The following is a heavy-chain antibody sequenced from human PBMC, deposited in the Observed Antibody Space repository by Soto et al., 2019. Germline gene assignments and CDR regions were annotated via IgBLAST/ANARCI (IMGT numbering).Heavy chain of an antibody. Sequence: ASVKVSCKASGYTSTNYGMHWVRQAPGQRLEWMGWINAGSGNTKYSQKFQGRITITRDTSASTVYMELSSLRSEDTAVYYCANDIILIPGAKGLDYRGQGALVTVSS. J-gene: IGHJ4*02. D-gene: IGHD2-2*01. CDR1: GYTSTNYG. CDR2: INAGSGNT. V-gene: IGHV1-3*01. CDR3: ANDIILIPGAKGLDY.